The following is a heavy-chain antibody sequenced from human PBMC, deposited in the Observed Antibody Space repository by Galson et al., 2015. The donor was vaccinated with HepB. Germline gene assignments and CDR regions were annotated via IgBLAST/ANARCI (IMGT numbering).Heavy chain of an antibody. CDR2: FDPEDGET. Sequence: SVKVSCKVSGYTLTELSMHWVRQAPGKGLEWMGGFDPEDGETIYAQKFQGRVTMTEDTSTDTAYMELSSLRSEDTAVYYCATVVYCSSTSCSRAVGFDPWGQGTLVTVSS. V-gene: IGHV1-24*01. CDR1: GYTLTELS. CDR3: ATVVYCSSTSCSRAVGFDP. J-gene: IGHJ5*02. D-gene: IGHD2-2*01.